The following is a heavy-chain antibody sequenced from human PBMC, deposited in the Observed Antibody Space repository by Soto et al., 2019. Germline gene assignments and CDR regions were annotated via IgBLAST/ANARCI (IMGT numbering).Heavy chain of an antibody. Sequence: EVQLLESGGGLVQPGGSLRLSCAASGFTFSSYAMSWVRQAPGKGLEWVSAISGSGGSTYYADSVKGRFTISRDNSKNPLYLQMNSLRAEDTAVYCCAKDSIYCSGGSCYLVPFDYWGQGTLVTVSS. D-gene: IGHD2-15*01. V-gene: IGHV3-23*01. CDR1: GFTFSSYA. CDR3: AKDSIYCSGGSCYLVPFDY. CDR2: ISGSGGST. J-gene: IGHJ4*02.